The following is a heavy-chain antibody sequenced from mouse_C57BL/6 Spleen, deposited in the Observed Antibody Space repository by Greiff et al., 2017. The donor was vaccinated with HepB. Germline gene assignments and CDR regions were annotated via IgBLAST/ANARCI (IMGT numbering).Heavy chain of an antibody. CDR3: ARRGYYYGSSYPAWVAY. V-gene: IGHV1-55*01. J-gene: IGHJ3*01. CDR2: IYPGSGST. Sequence: QVQLQQPGAELVKPGASVKMSCKASGYTFTSYWITWVKQRPVQGLEWIGDIYPGSGSTNYNEKFKSKATLTVDTSSSTAYMQLSSLTSEDSAVYYCARRGYYYGSSYPAWVAYWGQGTLVTVSA. D-gene: IGHD1-1*01. CDR1: GYTFTSYW.